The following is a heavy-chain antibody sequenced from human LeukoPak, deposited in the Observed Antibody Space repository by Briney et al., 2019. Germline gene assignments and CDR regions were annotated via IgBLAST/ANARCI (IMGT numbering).Heavy chain of an antibody. V-gene: IGHV4-34*01. CDR3: ARGLPYSSSWLSWFDP. Sequence: SETLSLTCAVYGGSFSGYYWSWIRQPPGKGLEWSGEINHSGRTNYKPSLKRRVNISVNTSKNEFSLKLSSMTAADTAVYYCARGLPYSSSWLSWFDPWGQGTLVTVSS. J-gene: IGHJ5*02. CDR2: INHSGRT. D-gene: IGHD6-13*01. CDR1: GGSFSGYY.